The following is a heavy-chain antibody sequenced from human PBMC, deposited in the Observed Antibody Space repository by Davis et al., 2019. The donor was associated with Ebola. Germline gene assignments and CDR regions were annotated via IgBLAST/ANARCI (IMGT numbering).Heavy chain of an antibody. CDR1: GYSFTTYA. CDR2: INTKTGNP. D-gene: IGHD2-21*02. Sequence: ASVKVSCKASGYSFTTYALNWVRQAPGQGLEWMGWINTKTGNPTYAQGFTGRFVFSLDTSVTTTYLQISSLKAEDTAVYYCARGRGDTDGYWGQGTLVTVSS. CDR3: ARGRGDTDGY. V-gene: IGHV7-4-1*02. J-gene: IGHJ4*02.